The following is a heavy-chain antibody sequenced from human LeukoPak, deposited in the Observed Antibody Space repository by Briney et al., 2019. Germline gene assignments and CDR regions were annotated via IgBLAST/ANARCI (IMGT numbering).Heavy chain of an antibody. CDR2: ISGSGDRT. D-gene: IGHD1-1*01. V-gene: IGHV3-23*01. J-gene: IGHJ4*02. CDR1: GFTFSSYG. CDR3: ASARYSDH. Sequence: GGSLRLSCAASGFTFSSYGMSWVRQAPGKGLVWVSAISGSGDRTYYADSVKGRFTISRDNPKNTLYLQMNSLRAEDTAVYYCASARYSDHWGQGTLVTVSS.